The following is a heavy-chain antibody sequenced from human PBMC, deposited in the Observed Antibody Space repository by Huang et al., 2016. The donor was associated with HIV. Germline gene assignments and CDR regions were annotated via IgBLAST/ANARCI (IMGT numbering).Heavy chain of an antibody. Sequence: QVHLQQWGAGLLKSAETLSLTCAVYGGSLSGYYWSWLRQTPGTGLEWIGEVNHLGSPNENPSLKSRVSISMDESKKQFSLKLKFISNADTAVYFCARDATKNPRGWFDPWGQGSLVTVSS. CDR3: ARDATKNPRGWFDP. J-gene: IGHJ5*02. D-gene: IGHD3-10*01. V-gene: IGHV4-34*02. CDR2: VNHLGSP. CDR1: GGSLSGYY.